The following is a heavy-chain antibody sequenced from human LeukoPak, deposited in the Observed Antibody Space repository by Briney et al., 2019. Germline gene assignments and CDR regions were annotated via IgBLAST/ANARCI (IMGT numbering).Heavy chain of an antibody. V-gene: IGHV3-30-3*01. J-gene: IGHJ1*01. D-gene: IGHD6-25*01. CDR2: ISYDGSNK. CDR3: ARRPVAAEYFQH. Sequence: GSLRLSCAASGFTFSSYAMHWVRQAPGKGLEWVAVISYDGSNKYYADSVKGRFTISRDLSTNTLYLQMNSLTTEDTAMYFCARRPVAAEYFQHWGQGTLVTVSS. CDR1: GFTFSSYA.